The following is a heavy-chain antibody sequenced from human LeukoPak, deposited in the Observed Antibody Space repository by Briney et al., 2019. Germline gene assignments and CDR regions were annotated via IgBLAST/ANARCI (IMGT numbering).Heavy chain of an antibody. CDR3: ARSSRQDFDI. Sequence: GESLRLSCVESGFTFSDYWMHWVRQAPGKGLVWVSRINNDGSNTMYADSVRGRFTISRDNAKNTLYLQMNSLRADDTAVYYCARSSRQDFDIWGQGTMVTVSS. V-gene: IGHV3-74*03. D-gene: IGHD6-13*01. J-gene: IGHJ3*02. CDR2: INNDGSNT. CDR1: GFTFSDYW.